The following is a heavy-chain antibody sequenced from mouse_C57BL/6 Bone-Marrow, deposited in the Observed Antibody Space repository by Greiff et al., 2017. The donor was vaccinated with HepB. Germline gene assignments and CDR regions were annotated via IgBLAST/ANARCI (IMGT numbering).Heavy chain of an antibody. CDR1: GFTFSSYG. D-gene: IGHD1-1*01. J-gene: IGHJ4*01. Sequence: EVMLVESGGDLVKPGGSLKLSCAASGFTFSSYGMSWVRQTPDKRLEWVATISSGGSYTYYPDSVKGRFTISRDNAKNTLYLQMSSLKSEDTAMYYCARLTVVATDYAMDYWGQGTSVTVSS. V-gene: IGHV5-6*01. CDR3: ARLTVVATDYAMDY. CDR2: ISSGGSYT.